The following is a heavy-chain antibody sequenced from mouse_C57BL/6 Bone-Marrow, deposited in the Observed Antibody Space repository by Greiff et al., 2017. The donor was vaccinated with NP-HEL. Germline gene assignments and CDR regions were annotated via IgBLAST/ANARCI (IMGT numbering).Heavy chain of an antibody. Sequence: QVQLQQPGAELVKPGASVKLSCKASGYTFTSYWMHWVKQRPGQGLEWIGMIHPNSGSTNYNEKFKSKAPLTVDNYSSTAYMQLSRLTSEDSAVYYCARLLRDYWGQGTTLTVTS. J-gene: IGHJ2*01. D-gene: IGHD1-1*01. CDR1: GYTFTSYW. V-gene: IGHV1-64*01. CDR3: ARLLRDY. CDR2: IHPNSGST.